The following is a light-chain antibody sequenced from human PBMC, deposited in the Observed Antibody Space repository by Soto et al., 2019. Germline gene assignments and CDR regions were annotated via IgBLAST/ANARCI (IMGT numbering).Light chain of an antibody. CDR2: AAS. CDR3: QQLNSYPFLT. Sequence: DIQLTQSPSFLSASVGDRVTITCRASQGISSYLAWYQQKPGKAPKLLSYAASTLQSGVPSRLSGSGSGTEFTLTISSLQPEDFATCYCQQLNSYPFLTFGGGTKVEIK. V-gene: IGKV1-9*01. CDR1: QGISSY. J-gene: IGKJ4*01.